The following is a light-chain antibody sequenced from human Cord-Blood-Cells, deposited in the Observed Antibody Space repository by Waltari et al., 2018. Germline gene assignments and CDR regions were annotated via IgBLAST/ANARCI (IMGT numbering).Light chain of an antibody. CDR3: QQSYSTPQS. CDR2: AAS. V-gene: IGKV1-39*01. CDR1: QSISSY. Sequence: SLSASVGDRVTITCRASQSISSYLNWYQQKPGKAPKLLIYAASSLQSGVPSRFSGSGSGTDFTLTISSLQPEDFATYYCQQSYSTPQSFGQGTKLEIK. J-gene: IGKJ2*03.